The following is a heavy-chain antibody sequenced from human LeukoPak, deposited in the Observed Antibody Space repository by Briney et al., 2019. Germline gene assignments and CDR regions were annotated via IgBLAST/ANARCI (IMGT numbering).Heavy chain of an antibody. V-gene: IGHV3-48*04. J-gene: IGHJ4*02. CDR3: ARGAPYYDFWSGYLKY. D-gene: IGHD3-3*01. CDR2: ISSSSSTI. CDR1: GFTFSSYS. Sequence: GGSLRLSCAASGFTFSSYSMNWVRQAPGKGLEWVSYISSSSSTIYYADSVKGRFTISRDNAKNSLYLQMNSLRAEDTVVYYYARGAPYYDFWSGYLKYWGQGTLVTVSS.